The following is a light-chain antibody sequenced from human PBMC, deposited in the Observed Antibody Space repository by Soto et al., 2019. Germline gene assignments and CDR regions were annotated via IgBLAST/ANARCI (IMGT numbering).Light chain of an antibody. CDR2: GAS. CDR3: QQYGSATRT. Sequence: DIVLTQCPGTLSLSPGERATLQCRASQSFXSNKSVWYMQNPGQAPRVPXDGASSRATGIPDRCSGSGSGTDFTLTISRMEPEYVSAYYCQQYGSATRTFGQGTKVEIK. CDR1: QSFXSNK. V-gene: IGKV3-20*01. J-gene: IGKJ1*01.